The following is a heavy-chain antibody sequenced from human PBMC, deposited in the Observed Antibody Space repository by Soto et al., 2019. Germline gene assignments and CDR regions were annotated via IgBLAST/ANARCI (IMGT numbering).Heavy chain of an antibody. CDR1: RDTFTSYY. CDR2: INPHGGST. V-gene: IGHV1-46*01. CDR3: ARSSGGNFGIIIEGTNWFAP. J-gene: IGHJ5*02. D-gene: IGHD3-16*02. Sequence: ASVKVSCKAPRDTFTSYYINWVRQAPGQGLEWMGVINPHGGSTAYAQKFKGRVTLTRDTSASTVYMEVSRLTHEATAMYYCARSSGGNFGIIIEGTNWFAPWGQGTLVTVYS.